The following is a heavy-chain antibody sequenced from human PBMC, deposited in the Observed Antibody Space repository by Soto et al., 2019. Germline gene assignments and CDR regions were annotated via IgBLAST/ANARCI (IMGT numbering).Heavy chain of an antibody. CDR2: IYPGDSDR. Sequence: PGESLKISCNGSGYRFTTYWIGWVRQMPGKGLEWMGTIYPGDSDRRYSPSFQGQVTISVDKSISTAYLQWSSLKASDTAMYYCARHYYYGMEVWGQGTTVTVSS. CDR3: ARHYYYGMEV. J-gene: IGHJ6*02. CDR1: GYRFTTYW. V-gene: IGHV5-51*01.